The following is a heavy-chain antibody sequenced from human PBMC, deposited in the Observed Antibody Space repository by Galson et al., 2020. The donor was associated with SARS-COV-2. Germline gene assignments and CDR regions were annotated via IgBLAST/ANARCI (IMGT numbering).Heavy chain of an antibody. D-gene: IGHD3-3*01. CDR2: IYTSGST. J-gene: IGHJ3*02. Sequence: SETLSLTCTVSGGSISSGSYYWSWIRQPAGKGLEWIGHIYTSGSTNYNPSLKSRVTISVDTSKNQFSLKLSSVTAADTAVYYCARVSSVLRFLEWLDSRALDIWGQGTMVT. V-gene: IGHV4-61*09. CDR3: ARVSSVLRFLEWLDSRALDI. CDR1: GGSISSGSYY.